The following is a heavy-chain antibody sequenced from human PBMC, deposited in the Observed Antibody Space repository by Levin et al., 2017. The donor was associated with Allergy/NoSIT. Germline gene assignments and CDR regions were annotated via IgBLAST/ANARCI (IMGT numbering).Heavy chain of an antibody. CDR2: INAGNGNT. D-gene: IGHD3-10*01. Sequence: GESLKISCKASGYTFTSYAMHWVRQAPGQRLEWMGWINAGNGNTKYSQKFQGRVTITRDTSASTAYMELSSLRSEDTAVYYCAREEWTVRGNYFDYWGQGTLVTVSS. V-gene: IGHV1-3*01. CDR1: GYTFTSYA. J-gene: IGHJ4*02. CDR3: AREEWTVRGNYFDY.